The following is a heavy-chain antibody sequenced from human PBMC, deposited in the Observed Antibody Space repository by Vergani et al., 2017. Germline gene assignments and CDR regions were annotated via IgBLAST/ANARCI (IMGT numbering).Heavy chain of an antibody. D-gene: IGHD1-26*01. CDR2: IYSNGNA. V-gene: IGHV4-59*01. CDR1: GFSISTYY. Sequence: QVQLQESGPGLVKPSETLSLTCTVSGFSISTYYWAWIRQAPGKGLEWIGYIYSNGNANYNPSLNSRVTISVDTSKNQFSLKLSSVTAADTAVYYCARSGSYYKWFDPWGQGTLVTVSS. CDR3: ARSGSYYKWFDP. J-gene: IGHJ5*02.